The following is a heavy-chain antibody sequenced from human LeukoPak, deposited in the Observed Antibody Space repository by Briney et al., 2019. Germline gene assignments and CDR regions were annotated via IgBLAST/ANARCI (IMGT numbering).Heavy chain of an antibody. V-gene: IGHV4-59*08. D-gene: IGHD3-3*01. CDR3: ARLNSNDFWSGYYYFDY. CDR1: GGSISSYY. Sequence: PSETLSLTCTVSGGSISSYYWSWIRQPPGKGLEGIGYIYYSGSTNYNPSLKSRVTISVDTSKNQFSLKLSSVTAADTAVYYCARLNSNDFWSGYYYFDYWGQGTLVTVSS. CDR2: IYYSGST. J-gene: IGHJ4*02.